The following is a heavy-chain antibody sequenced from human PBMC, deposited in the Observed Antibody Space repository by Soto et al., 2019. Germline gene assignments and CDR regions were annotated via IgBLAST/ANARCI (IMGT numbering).Heavy chain of an antibody. V-gene: IGHV4-30-2*01. D-gene: IGHD6-19*01. CDR3: ARVAGSGSYDA. J-gene: IGHJ4*02. CDR2: AYPRGST. CDR1: GAYIVTCGYS. Sequence: LSLTCAVSGAYIVTCGYSSSWIRQPPGTGLEWIGTAYPRGSTYYDPSLKSRVTISLDLSKNQFSLNLNSVTAADTAVYYCARVAGSGSYDAWGQGTLPTDSS.